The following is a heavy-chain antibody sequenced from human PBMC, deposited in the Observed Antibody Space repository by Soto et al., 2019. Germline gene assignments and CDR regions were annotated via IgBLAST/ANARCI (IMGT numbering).Heavy chain of an antibody. Sequence: GGSLRLSCAASGFTFSSYGMHWVRQAPGKGLEWVAVIWYDGSNKYYADSVKGRFTISRDNSKNTLYLQMNSLRAEDTAVYYCARAREYSSSSRDYYFDYWGQGTLVTVSS. D-gene: IGHD6-6*01. CDR1: GFTFSSYG. CDR3: ARAREYSSSSRDYYFDY. V-gene: IGHV3-33*01. CDR2: IWYDGSNK. J-gene: IGHJ4*02.